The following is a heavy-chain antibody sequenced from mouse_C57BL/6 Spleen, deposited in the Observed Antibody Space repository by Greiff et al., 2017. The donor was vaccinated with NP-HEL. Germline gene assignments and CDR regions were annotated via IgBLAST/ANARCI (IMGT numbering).Heavy chain of an antibody. CDR3: ARTLNWDDWYFDV. D-gene: IGHD4-1*02. CDR1: GFTFSDYG. V-gene: IGHV5-17*01. J-gene: IGHJ1*03. CDR2: ISSGSSTI. Sequence: EVQGVESGGGLVKPGGSLKLSCAASGFTFSDYGMHWVRQAPEKGLEWVAYISSGSSTIYYAETVKGRFTISRDNAKNTLFLQMTSLRSEDTAMYYCARTLNWDDWYFDVWGTGTTVTVSS.